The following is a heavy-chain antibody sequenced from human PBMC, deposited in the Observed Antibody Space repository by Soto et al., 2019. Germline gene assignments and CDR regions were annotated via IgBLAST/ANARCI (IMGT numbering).Heavy chain of an antibody. CDR3: ARGMTTVTTLDY. D-gene: IGHD4-4*01. CDR2: IYHSGST. J-gene: IGHJ4*02. Sequence: SETLSLTCAVSVGSISSGAYSWSWIRQPPGKGLEWVGYIYHSGSTYYNPSLKSRVTISVDRSKNQFSLKLSSVTAADTAVYYCARGMTTVTTLDYWGQGTLVTVSS. CDR1: VGSISSGAYS. V-gene: IGHV4-30-2*01.